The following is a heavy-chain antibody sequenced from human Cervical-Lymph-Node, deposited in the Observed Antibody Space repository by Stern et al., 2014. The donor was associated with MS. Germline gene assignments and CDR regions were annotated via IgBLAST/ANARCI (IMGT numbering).Heavy chain of an antibody. J-gene: IGHJ6*02. CDR3: AKDISSGRWEAQYYYGMDV. Sequence: HLVESGGGLVQPGRSLRLSCEGSRFNFDDYSMHWVRQEPGRGLAWVSSISWNGGKMEDAASVKGRVTISRDNAKNSLYLQMDSLRVEDTAIYYCAKDISSGRWEAQYYYGMDVWGQGTTVTVSS. CDR2: ISWNGGKM. V-gene: IGHV3-9*01. CDR1: RFNFDDYS. D-gene: IGHD6-19*01.